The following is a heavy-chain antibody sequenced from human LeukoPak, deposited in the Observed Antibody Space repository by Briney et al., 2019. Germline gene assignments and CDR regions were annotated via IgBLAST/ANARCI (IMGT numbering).Heavy chain of an antibody. Sequence: ASVKVSCKASGYTFTSYYMHWVRQAPGQGLEWMGRINPNSGDTNYAQNFQGRVTMTRDTSISTVYMELSRLRSDDTAVYYCARDRGYNWNPYYLDYWGQGTLVTVSS. V-gene: IGHV1-2*06. CDR1: GYTFTSYY. CDR2: INPNSGDT. J-gene: IGHJ4*02. CDR3: ARDRGYNWNPYYLDY. D-gene: IGHD1-1*01.